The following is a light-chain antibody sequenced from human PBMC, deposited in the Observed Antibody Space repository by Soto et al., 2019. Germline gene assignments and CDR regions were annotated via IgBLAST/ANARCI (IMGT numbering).Light chain of an antibody. CDR1: QSVSSN. CDR3: QQYDNWPLT. Sequence: IVMTQSPVTLSVSPGEIATLSCRASQSVSSNLAWYQHRPGQAPRLLMYAASTPATGIPARFSGSGSGTEFSLTISGLQSEDFVVYFCQQYDNWPLTFGGGTKVDIK. V-gene: IGKV3-15*01. CDR2: AAS. J-gene: IGKJ4*01.